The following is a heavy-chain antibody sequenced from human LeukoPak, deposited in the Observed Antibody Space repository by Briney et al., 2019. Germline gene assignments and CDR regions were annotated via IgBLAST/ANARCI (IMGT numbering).Heavy chain of an antibody. CDR3: ARYDSSSSGAFDI. D-gene: IGHD6-6*01. CDR2: IYHSGST. V-gene: IGHV4-30-2*01. CDR1: GGSISSGGYY. Sequence: SETLSLTCTVSGGSISSGGYYWSWIRQPPGKGLEWIGYIYHSGSTYYNPSLKSRITISVDRSKSQFSLKLSPVTAADTAVYYCARYDSSSSGAFDIWGQGTMVTVSS. J-gene: IGHJ3*02.